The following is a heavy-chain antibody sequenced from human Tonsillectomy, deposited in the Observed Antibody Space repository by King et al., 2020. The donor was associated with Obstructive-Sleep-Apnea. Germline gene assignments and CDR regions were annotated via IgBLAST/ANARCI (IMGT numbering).Heavy chain of an antibody. Sequence: DVQLVESGGGLVQPGGSLRLSCAASGFKFDGYAIHWVRQVPEKALEWVSGIFWNRGGTGYADTVKGRFITSRDKAKNSVFLHMNSLRVEDTALYYCIADKAGDLEYWGQGTLVTVSS. CDR1: GFKFDGYA. CDR3: IADKAGDLEY. V-gene: IGHV3-9*01. J-gene: IGHJ4*02. CDR2: IFWNRGGT. D-gene: IGHD7-27*01.